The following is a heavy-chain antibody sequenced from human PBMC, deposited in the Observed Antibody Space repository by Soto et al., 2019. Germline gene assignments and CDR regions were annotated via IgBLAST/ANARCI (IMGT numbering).Heavy chain of an antibody. V-gene: IGHV4-4*02. CDR2: ISQRGSA. J-gene: IGHJ4*02. CDR1: GASSGDLYC. CDR3: ARYSAVSGTYYFDY. Sequence: LELLCVTWGVFGASSGDLYCWRWVRKYPGKGLEWIGEISQRGSANYRPSLKSRVTMSLDTSKNQFSLRLTSVTAADTAVYYCARYSAVSGTYYFDYWGQGTLVTVSS. D-gene: IGHD6-13*01.